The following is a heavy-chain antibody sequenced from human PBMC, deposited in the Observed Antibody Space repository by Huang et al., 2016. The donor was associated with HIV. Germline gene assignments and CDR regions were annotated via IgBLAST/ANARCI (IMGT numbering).Heavy chain of an antibody. V-gene: IGHV5-51*01. Sequence: EVQLVQSGAEVTKPGESLKFSCKGSVYSFTSYWLGWVRRMPGKGLGWMGNIYPGDSESRYSPSFQGQVTISADKSISTAYLQWSSLKASDTAMYYCARLSTTWYFDYWGQGTLVTVSS. J-gene: IGHJ4*02. CDR2: IYPGDSES. CDR1: VYSFTSYW. CDR3: ARLSTTWYFDY. D-gene: IGHD1-1*01.